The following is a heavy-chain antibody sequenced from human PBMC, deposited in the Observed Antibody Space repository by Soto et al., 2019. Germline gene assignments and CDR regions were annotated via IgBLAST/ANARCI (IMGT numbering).Heavy chain of an antibody. CDR2: IYFSGST. CDR1: GASINSGGYY. D-gene: IGHD2-21*02. CDR3: ASGDACRLHLAY. V-gene: IGHV4-31*03. J-gene: IGHJ4*02. Sequence: SETLSLTCNVSGASINSGGYYWSWVRQLPGKGLEWIGYIYFSGSTYYNPSLQSRVSISLDTSQNHFSLKVTSVSAADTAVYYCASGDACRLHLAYWRQGTLFAVAS.